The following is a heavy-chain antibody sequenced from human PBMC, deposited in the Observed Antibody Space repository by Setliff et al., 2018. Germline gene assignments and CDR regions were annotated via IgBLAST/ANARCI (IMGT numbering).Heavy chain of an antibody. CDR2: INHSGST. Sequence: PSETLSLTCAVYGGSFSGYYWSWIRQPPGKGLEWIGEINHSGSTNYNPALKSRVTISLDTSKNQFSLNLNSATAADTAVYYCARHALSFDSAWDVWGKGTTVTVSS. D-gene: IGHD3-9*01. CDR1: GGSFSGYY. V-gene: IGHV4-34*01. J-gene: IGHJ6*04. CDR3: ARHALSFDSAWDV.